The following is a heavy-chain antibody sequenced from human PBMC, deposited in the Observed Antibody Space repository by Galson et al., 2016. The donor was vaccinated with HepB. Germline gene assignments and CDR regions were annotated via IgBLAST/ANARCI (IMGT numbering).Heavy chain of an antibody. Sequence: SLRLSCAGSGFTFGKYAMHWVRQAPGEGLEWVSGISWNSETIGYADSVKGRFTTSRDNAENSVYLQLNSLRAEDTALYYCAARLGESLESWGQGTQVTVSS. J-gene: IGHJ5*02. V-gene: IGHV3-9*01. CDR1: GFTFGKYA. D-gene: IGHD3-16*01. CDR2: ISWNSETI. CDR3: AARLGESLES.